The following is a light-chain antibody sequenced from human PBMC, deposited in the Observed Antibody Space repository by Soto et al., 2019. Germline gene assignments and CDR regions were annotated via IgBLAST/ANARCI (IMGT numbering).Light chain of an antibody. J-gene: IGLJ1*01. CDR3: SSYEGSNNYV. CDR1: SSDVGGYNY. V-gene: IGLV2-8*01. Sequence: XSVLTQPPSASGSPGQSVAISCTGTSSDVGGYNYVSWYQLHPGKAPKLMIYEVNLRPSGVPDRFSGSKSGNTASLTVSGLQAEDEDDYYCSSYEGSNNYVFGTGTKVT. CDR2: EVN.